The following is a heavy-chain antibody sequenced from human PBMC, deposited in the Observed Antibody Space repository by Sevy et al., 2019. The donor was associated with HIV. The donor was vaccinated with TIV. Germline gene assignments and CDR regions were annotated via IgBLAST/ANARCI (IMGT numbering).Heavy chain of an antibody. Sequence: GGSLRLSCAASGFTFSSYAMSWVRQAPGKGLEWVSAISGSGGSTYYADSVKGRFTISRDNSKNTLYLQMNSLRAEDTAVYYWAKDPTHYYGINWFDPWGQGTLVTVSS. D-gene: IGHD3-10*01. J-gene: IGHJ5*02. CDR3: AKDPTHYYGINWFDP. CDR1: GFTFSSYA. CDR2: ISGSGGST. V-gene: IGHV3-23*01.